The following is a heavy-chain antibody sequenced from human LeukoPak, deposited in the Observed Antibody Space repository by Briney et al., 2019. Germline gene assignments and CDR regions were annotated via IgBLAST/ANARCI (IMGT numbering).Heavy chain of an antibody. D-gene: IGHD2-2*01. CDR3: PRESVPAAIFEGYYYYMDV. J-gene: IGHJ6*03. Sequence: GGSLRLSCAASGFTFSSYWMSWVRQAPGKGLEWVANIKQDGSEKYYVDSVKGRFTISRDNAKNSLYLQMNSLRAEDTAVYYCPRESVPAAIFEGYYYYMDVWGKGTTVTVSS. CDR1: GFTFSSYW. V-gene: IGHV3-7*01. CDR2: IKQDGSEK.